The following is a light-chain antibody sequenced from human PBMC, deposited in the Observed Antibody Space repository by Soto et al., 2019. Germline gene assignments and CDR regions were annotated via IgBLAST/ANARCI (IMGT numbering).Light chain of an antibody. CDR1: SSNIGGNP. Sequence: QSVLTQPPSMSGTPGQRVVISCSGSSSNIGGNPVNWYQQLPGTAPKLLIYVSDQRPSGVPDRFSASKSGTSASLAISGLQSAAEANYFCAAWDDGLNGLVFGGGTKLTVL. CDR3: AAWDDGLNGLV. V-gene: IGLV1-44*01. CDR2: VSD. J-gene: IGLJ2*01.